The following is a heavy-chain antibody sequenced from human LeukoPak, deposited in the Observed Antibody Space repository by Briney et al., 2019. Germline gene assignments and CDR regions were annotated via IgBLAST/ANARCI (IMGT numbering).Heavy chain of an antibody. V-gene: IGHV3-7*01. D-gene: IGHD6-13*01. CDR1: GFTFSSYW. CDR3: ARGGLRIAAAV. J-gene: IGHJ4*02. Sequence: PGGSLRLSCAASGFTFSSYWMTWVRQAPGKGLEWVAHIKQDGSEKYYVDSVKGRLTISRDNAKNSLYLQMNSLRAEDTAVYYCARGGLRIAAAVWGQGTLVTVSS. CDR2: IKQDGSEK.